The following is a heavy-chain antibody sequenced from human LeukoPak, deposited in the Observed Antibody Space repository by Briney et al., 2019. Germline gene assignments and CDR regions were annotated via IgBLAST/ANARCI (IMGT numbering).Heavy chain of an antibody. J-gene: IGHJ4*02. CDR3: ARSQGYSYAYFDY. V-gene: IGHV4-59*08. Sequence: ASETLSLTCTASGGSISSYYWSWIRQPPGKGLEWIGYIYYSGSTNYNPSLKSRVTISVDTSKNLFSLKLSSVTAADTAVYYCARSQGYSYAYFDYWGQGTLVTVSS. CDR1: GGSISSYY. D-gene: IGHD5-18*01. CDR2: IYYSGST.